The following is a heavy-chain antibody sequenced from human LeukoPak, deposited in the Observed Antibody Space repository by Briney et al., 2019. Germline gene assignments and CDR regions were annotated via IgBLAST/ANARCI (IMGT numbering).Heavy chain of an antibody. CDR2: IHYRGGT. D-gene: IGHD3-10*01. CDR3: ARRAHITMIRGVTGYFDP. Sequence: WVRQPPGKGLEWIGSIHYRGGTYSNASLKSRLTISVDTSKNQFSLRLSSVTAADTAVYYCARRAHITMIRGVTGYFDPWGQGTLVTVSS. V-gene: IGHV4-39*01. J-gene: IGHJ5*02.